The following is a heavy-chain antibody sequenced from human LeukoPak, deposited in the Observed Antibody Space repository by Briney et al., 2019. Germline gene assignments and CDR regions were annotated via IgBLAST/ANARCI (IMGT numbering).Heavy chain of an antibody. V-gene: IGHV3-74*01. J-gene: IGHJ3*01. CDR1: GFTFSTYW. CDR3: AGGISATGGG. D-gene: IGHD6-13*01. CDR2: INSDGSIT. Sequence: PGGSLRLSCAASGFTFSTYWMHWVRPAPGKGLVWVSRINSDGSITTYADSVKGRFTISRDNAKNTLYLQMNSLRAEDTAVYYCAGGISATGGGWGQGTMVTVSS.